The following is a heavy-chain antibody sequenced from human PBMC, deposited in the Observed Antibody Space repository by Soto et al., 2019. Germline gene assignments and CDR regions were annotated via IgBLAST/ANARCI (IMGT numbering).Heavy chain of an antibody. CDR1: GGSIDRSNYY. D-gene: IGHD6-19*01. J-gene: IGHJ4*02. CDR3: ARLGGRAVAGPIHY. CDR2: VYHTGNT. V-gene: IGHV4-39*01. Sequence: SETLSLTCSVSGGSIDRSNYYWAWIRQPPGKGLEWIGSVYHTGNTYYSLSLRSRVAISVDTSQNQFSLSLDAVSAADTATYSCARLGGRAVAGPIHYWGQGTRVTVSS.